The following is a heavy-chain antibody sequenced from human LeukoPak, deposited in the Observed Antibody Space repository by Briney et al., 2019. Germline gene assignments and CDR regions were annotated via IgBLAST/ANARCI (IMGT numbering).Heavy chain of an antibody. D-gene: IGHD3-10*01. V-gene: IGHV3-7*04. CDR2: IKQDGTEI. Sequence: PGGSLRLSCTASGFTFSDYWLNWVRQAPGKGLEWVAKIKQDGTEIYYVDSAKGRFTISRDTAKNSLYLQMHSLRAEDTAVYFCARAGNQYGSGSYGYFDYWGQGTLVTVSS. CDR1: GFTFSDYW. J-gene: IGHJ4*02. CDR3: ARAGNQYGSGSYGYFDY.